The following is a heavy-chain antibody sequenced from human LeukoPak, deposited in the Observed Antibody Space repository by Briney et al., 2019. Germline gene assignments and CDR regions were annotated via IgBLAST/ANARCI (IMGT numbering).Heavy chain of an antibody. CDR3: TRDPEVATILFGY. J-gene: IGHJ4*02. Sequence: GASVKVSCKASGYTFTGYHMHWVRQAPGQGLEWMGWINPNTGDTNYAQKFQGRVTMTRDTSISAAYMELSWLRSDDTAVYYCTRDPEVATILFGYWGLGTLVTVSS. CDR2: INPNTGDT. V-gene: IGHV1-2*02. D-gene: IGHD5-24*01. CDR1: GYTFTGYH.